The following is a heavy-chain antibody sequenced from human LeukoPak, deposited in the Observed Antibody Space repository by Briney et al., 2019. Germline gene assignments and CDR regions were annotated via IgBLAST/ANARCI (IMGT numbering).Heavy chain of an antibody. Sequence: GGSLRLSCAASGFTVGSNYMSWVRQAPGKGLEWVSVIYSDGTTYYADSVKGRFTISRDNSKDTLYLQMNSLGAEDTAVYYCARDSPYSDYLIGGAFNIWGQGTMVTVSS. V-gene: IGHV3-53*01. CDR2: IYSDGTT. J-gene: IGHJ3*02. CDR1: GFTVGSNY. D-gene: IGHD4-11*01. CDR3: ARDSPYSDYLIGGAFNI.